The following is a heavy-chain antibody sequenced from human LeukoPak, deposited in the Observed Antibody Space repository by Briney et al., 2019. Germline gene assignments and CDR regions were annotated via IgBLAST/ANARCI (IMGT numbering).Heavy chain of an antibody. Sequence: SETLSLTCTVSGGSISSYCRSWIRQPPGKGLEWIGYIYYSGSTNYNPSLKSRVTISVDTSKNQFSLKLSSVTAADTAVYYCARVAVADPYYFDYWGQGTLVTVSS. J-gene: IGHJ4*02. CDR3: ARVAVADPYYFDY. CDR2: IYYSGST. CDR1: GGSISSYC. D-gene: IGHD6-19*01. V-gene: IGHV4-59*01.